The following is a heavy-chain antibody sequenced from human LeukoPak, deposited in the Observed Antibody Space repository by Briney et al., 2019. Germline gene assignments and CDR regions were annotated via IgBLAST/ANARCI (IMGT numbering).Heavy chain of an antibody. J-gene: IGHJ5*02. CDR2: INHSGST. CDR3: ARGSRLMVVRGVITNWFDP. CDR1: GGSFSGYY. V-gene: IGHV4-34*01. Sequence: SETLSLTCAVYGGSFSGYYWSWIRQPPAKGLEWIGEINHSGSTNYNPSLKSRVTISVDTSKNQFSLKLSSVTAADTAVYYCARGSRLMVVRGVITNWFDPWGQGTLVTVSS. D-gene: IGHD3-10*01.